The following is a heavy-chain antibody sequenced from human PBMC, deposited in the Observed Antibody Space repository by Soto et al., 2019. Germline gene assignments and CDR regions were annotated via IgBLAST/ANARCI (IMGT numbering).Heavy chain of an antibody. CDR2: IIPIFGTA. J-gene: IGHJ3*02. CDR1: GYTFTSYG. D-gene: IGHD5-18*01. CDR3: AKNTANDAFDI. V-gene: IGHV1-69*13. Sequence: SVKVSCKASGYTFTSYGISWVRQAPGQGLEWMGGIIPIFGTANYAQKFQGRVTITADESTSTAYMELSSLRSEDTAVYYCAKNTANDAFDIWGQGTMVTVSS.